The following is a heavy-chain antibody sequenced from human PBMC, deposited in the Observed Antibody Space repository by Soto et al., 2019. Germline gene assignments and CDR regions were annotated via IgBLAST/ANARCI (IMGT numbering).Heavy chain of an antibody. CDR1: GFTFTDYA. V-gene: IGHV3-23*01. Sequence: EVQVLESGGGLVQPGGSLRLSCAASGFTFTDYAMNWVRQAPGKGLEWVSTISGSGVSTYYADSVRGRFTISRDNSKNTLSLQWSSLRAEDTAVYYCAKDGKQRNGCWAAFEIWGKGTVVTVS. CDR3: AKDGKQRNGCWAAFEI. D-gene: IGHD6-19*01. J-gene: IGHJ3*02. CDR2: ISGSGVST.